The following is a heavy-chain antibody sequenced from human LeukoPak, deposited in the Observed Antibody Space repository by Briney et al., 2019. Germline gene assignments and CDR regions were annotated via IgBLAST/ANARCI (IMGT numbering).Heavy chain of an antibody. D-gene: IGHD3-22*01. J-gene: IGHJ4*02. CDR2: IYSGGTT. CDR1: GFTVSSNY. Sequence: GSLRLSCAVSGFTVSSNYVSWVRQASGKGLEWVSVIYSGGTTYYADSVKGRFTISRDNSKNTLHLQMNSLRAEDTAVYYCARGSYDSSGFWTTFDYWGQGTLVTVSS. V-gene: IGHV3-53*01. CDR3: ARGSYDSSGFWTTFDY.